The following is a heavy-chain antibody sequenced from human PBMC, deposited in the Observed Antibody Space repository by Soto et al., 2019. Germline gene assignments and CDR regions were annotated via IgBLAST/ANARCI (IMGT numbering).Heavy chain of an antibody. CDR3: ARDEGFGELLYFFY. V-gene: IGHV4-30-4*01. J-gene: IGHJ4*02. CDR2: IYYSGST. D-gene: IGHD3-10*01. CDR1: GGSISSGDYY. Sequence: PSETLSLTCTVSGGSISSGDYYWSWIRQPPGKGLEWIGYIYYSGSTYYNPSLKRRVTISVETSKNQFSLKLSSVTAADTAVYYCARDEGFGELLYFFYWGQGTLVTVSS.